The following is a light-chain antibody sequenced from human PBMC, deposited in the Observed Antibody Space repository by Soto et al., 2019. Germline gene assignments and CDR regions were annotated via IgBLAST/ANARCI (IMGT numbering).Light chain of an antibody. CDR1: QGIGVR. Sequence: DIQMTQSPSSLSASIGDRVTITCRASQGIGVRLAWFQQKPGKGPQFLIQAASSLQSGVTSRFSGSGSGTEFILTINSLQPEDVAVYYCLQVNSFPRTFGQGTKVDIK. V-gene: IGKV1-12*01. CDR2: AAS. J-gene: IGKJ1*01. CDR3: LQVNSFPRT.